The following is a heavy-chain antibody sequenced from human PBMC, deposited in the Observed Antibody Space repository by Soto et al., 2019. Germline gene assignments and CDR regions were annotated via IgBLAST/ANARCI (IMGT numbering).Heavy chain of an antibody. J-gene: IGHJ4*02. CDR2: IYYTGST. CDR3: VRVPGGLYRGSDY. CDR1: GGSVSSGSYY. Sequence: SETLSLTCAVSGGSVSSGSYYWTWIRQPPGRGLEWIGYIYYTGSTDSNPSLKSRVTISLDRSRNQFSLNLKSVTAADSAVYYCVRVPGGLYRGSDYWGQGTLVTVSS. D-gene: IGHD1-26*01. V-gene: IGHV4-61*01.